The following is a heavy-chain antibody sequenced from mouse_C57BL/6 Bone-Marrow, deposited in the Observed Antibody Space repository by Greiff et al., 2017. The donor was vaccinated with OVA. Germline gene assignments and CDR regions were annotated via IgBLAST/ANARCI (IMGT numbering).Heavy chain of an antibody. CDR1: GFTFSDYY. CDR3: ARPGYDGVYYAMDY. CDR2: ISNGGGST. J-gene: IGHJ4*01. D-gene: IGHD2-2*01. V-gene: IGHV5-12*01. Sequence: EVKLVESGGGLVQPGGSLKLSCAASGFTFSDYYMYWVRQTPEKRLEWVAYISNGGGSTYYPDTVKGRFTISRDNAKNTLYLQMSRLKSEDTAMYYCARPGYDGVYYAMDYWGQGTSVTVSS.